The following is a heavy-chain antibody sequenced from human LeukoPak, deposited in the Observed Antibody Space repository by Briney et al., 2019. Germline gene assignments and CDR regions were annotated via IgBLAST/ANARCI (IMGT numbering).Heavy chain of an antibody. Sequence: GGSLRCSCAASGFTFSTSWRHWVRQASGKGLEWVSHVSTDGSTTAHADSVKGRFTISRENAKNTVYLQMNSLRAEDTAVYYCARSIGYVESWGQGTLVTVSS. CDR1: GFTFSTSW. V-gene: IGHV3-74*01. CDR3: ARSIGYVES. CDR2: VSTDGSTT. D-gene: IGHD5-18*01. J-gene: IGHJ5*02.